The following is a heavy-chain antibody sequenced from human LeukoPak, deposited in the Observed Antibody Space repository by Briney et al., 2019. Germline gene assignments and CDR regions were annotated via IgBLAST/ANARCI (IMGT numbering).Heavy chain of an antibody. CDR3: ARDGTYYDLLTGYFPNWFDP. D-gene: IGHD3-9*01. Sequence: SETLSLTCTVSGGSISSSSYYWGWIRQPPGKGLEWIGSIYYSGSTYYNPSLHSRVTISVDPSQNQFSLKLNSVTAADTAMYYCARDGTYYDLLTGYFPNWFDPWGQGTLVTVSS. CDR2: IYYSGST. J-gene: IGHJ5*02. CDR1: GGSISSSSYY. V-gene: IGHV4-39*07.